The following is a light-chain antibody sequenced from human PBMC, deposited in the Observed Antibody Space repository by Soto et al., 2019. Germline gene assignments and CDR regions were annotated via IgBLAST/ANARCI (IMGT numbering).Light chain of an antibody. Sequence: QSALTQPASVSGSPGQSITISCTGTSSDVGGYNYVSWYQQHPGKAPKLMIYDVSNRPSGVSNRFSGSKSGNTASLTISGHQAEDEADYYCSSYTSSNTPLVFGTGTKVTVL. J-gene: IGLJ1*01. CDR3: SSYTSSNTPLV. V-gene: IGLV2-14*03. CDR1: SSDVGGYNY. CDR2: DVS.